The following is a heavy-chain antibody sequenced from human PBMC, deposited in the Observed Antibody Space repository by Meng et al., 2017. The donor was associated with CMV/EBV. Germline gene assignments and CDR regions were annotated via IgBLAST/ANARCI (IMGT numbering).Heavy chain of an antibody. CDR1: GGTFSSYT. Sequence: ASVKVSCKASGGTFSSYTISWVRQAPRQGLEWMGWISAYNGNTNYAQKLQGRVTMTTDTSTSTAYMELRSLRSDDTAVYYCARLSGPQYYYDSSGYYNYWGQGTLVTVSS. D-gene: IGHD3-22*01. CDR2: ISAYNGNT. V-gene: IGHV1-18*01. CDR3: ARLSGPQYYYDSSGYYNY. J-gene: IGHJ4*02.